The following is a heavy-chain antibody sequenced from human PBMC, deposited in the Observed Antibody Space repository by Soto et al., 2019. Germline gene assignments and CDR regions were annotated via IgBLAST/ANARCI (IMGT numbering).Heavy chain of an antibody. D-gene: IGHD5-18*01. V-gene: IGHV3-21*01. CDR3: ARALRGYSYGGLRIFDY. CDR2: VSSSSSYI. J-gene: IGHJ4*02. CDR1: GFTFSSYS. Sequence: TGGSLRLSCAASGFTFSSYSMNWVRQAPGKGLEWVSSVSSSSSYIYYADSVKGRFTISRDNAKNSLYLQMNSLRAEDTAVYYCARALRGYSYGGLRIFDYWGQGTLVTVSS.